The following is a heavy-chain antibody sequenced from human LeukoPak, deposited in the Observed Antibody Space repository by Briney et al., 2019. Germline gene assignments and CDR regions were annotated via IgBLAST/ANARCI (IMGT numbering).Heavy chain of an antibody. Sequence: GASVKVSCKASGGTFSSYAISWVRQAPGQGLEWMGGIIPIFGTANYAQKFQGRVTITADKSTSTAYMELSSLRSEDTAVYYCARDRGYCSSTSCYGPDWYFDLWGRGTLDTVSS. V-gene: IGHV1-69*06. CDR1: GGTFSSYA. CDR3: ARDRGYCSSTSCYGPDWYFDL. CDR2: IIPIFGTA. J-gene: IGHJ2*01. D-gene: IGHD2-2*01.